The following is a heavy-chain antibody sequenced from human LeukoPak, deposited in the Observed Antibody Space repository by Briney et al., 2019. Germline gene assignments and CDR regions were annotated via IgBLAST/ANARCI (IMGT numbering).Heavy chain of an antibody. D-gene: IGHD2-8*01. J-gene: IGHJ3*02. CDR1: GGSISSYY. Sequence: SETLSLTSTVSGGSISSYYWSWIRQPPGKGLEWIGYIYYSGSTNYNPSLKSRVTISVDTSKNQFSPKLSSVTAADTAVYYCARHKKGVGAFDIWGQGTMVTVSS. CDR2: IYYSGST. V-gene: IGHV4-59*08. CDR3: ARHKKGVGAFDI.